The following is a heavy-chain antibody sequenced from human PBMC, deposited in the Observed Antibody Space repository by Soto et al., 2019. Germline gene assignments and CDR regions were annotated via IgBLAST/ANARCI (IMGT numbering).Heavy chain of an antibody. V-gene: IGHV5-10-1*01. Sequence: PGESLKISCKGSGYSFTSYWISWVRQMPGKGLEWMGRIDPSDSYTNYSPSFQGHVTISADKSISTAYLQWSSLKASDTAMYYCARQPRPLGYCSSTSCYTAGWFDPWGQGTLVTVS. CDR3: ARQPRPLGYCSSTSCYTAGWFDP. CDR1: GYSFTSYW. J-gene: IGHJ5*02. D-gene: IGHD2-2*02. CDR2: IDPSDSYT.